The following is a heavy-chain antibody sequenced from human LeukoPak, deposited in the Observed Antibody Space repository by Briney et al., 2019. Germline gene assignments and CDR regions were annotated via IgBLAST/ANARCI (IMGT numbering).Heavy chain of an antibody. CDR1: GGSISSYY. D-gene: IGHD3-22*01. CDR3: ARRIPYYYDSSGYPLDAFDI. CDR2: IYYSGST. J-gene: IGHJ3*02. Sequence: SETLSLTCTVSGGSISSYYWSWIRQPPGKGLEWIGYIYYSGSTNYNPSLKSRVTISVDTSKNQFSLKLSSVTAADTAVYYCARRIPYYYDSSGYPLDAFDIWGQGTMVTVSS. V-gene: IGHV4-59*01.